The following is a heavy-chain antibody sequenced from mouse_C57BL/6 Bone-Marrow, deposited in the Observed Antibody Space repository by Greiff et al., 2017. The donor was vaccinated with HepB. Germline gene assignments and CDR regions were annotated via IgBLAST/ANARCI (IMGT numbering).Heavy chain of an antibody. Sequence: DVKLVESGGGLVKPGGSLKLSCAASGFTFSSYAMSWVRQTPEKRLEWVATISDGGSYTYYPDNVKGRFTISRDNAKNNLYLQMSHLKSEDTAMYYCARDQGYYYDYDDGYWGQGTTLTVSS. J-gene: IGHJ2*01. D-gene: IGHD2-4*01. CDR1: GFTFSSYA. CDR2: ISDGGSYT. CDR3: ARDQGYYYDYDDGY. V-gene: IGHV5-4*01.